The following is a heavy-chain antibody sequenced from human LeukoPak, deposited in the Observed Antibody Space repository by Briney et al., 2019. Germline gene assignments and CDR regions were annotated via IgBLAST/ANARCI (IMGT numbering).Heavy chain of an antibody. CDR1: GFTFSSYS. V-gene: IGHV3-21*01. CDR3: ARGYSRAAFDI. CDR2: ISSSSSYI. J-gene: IGHJ3*02. D-gene: IGHD2-15*01. Sequence: GGSLRLSCAASGFTFSSYSMNLVRQAPGKGLEWVSSISSSSSYIYYADSVKGRFTISRDNAKNSLYLQMNSLRAEDTALYYCARGYSRAAFDIWGQGTVVAVSS.